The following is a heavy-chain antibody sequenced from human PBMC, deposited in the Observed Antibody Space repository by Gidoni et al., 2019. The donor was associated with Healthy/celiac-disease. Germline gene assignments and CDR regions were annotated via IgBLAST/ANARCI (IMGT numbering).Heavy chain of an antibody. J-gene: IGHJ5*02. Sequence: QVQLVQSGAEVKMPGSSVKVSCKASGGTFSTYAVRWVRQSPGQGLEWMGGIIPIFGTATDAQKFKGRVTITADESTSTAYMELSSLRSEDTAVYYCARGSITMVRGVIQPYNWFDPWGQGTLVTVSS. CDR3: ARGSITMVRGVIQPYNWFDP. CDR1: GGTFSTYA. D-gene: IGHD3-10*01. V-gene: IGHV1-69*01. CDR2: IIPIFGTA.